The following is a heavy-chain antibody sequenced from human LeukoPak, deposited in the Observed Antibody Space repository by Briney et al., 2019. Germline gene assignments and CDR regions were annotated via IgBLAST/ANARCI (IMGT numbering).Heavy chain of an antibody. D-gene: IGHD1-26*01. V-gene: IGHV3-30*18. Sequence: GGSLRLSCAASGFTFRTYGMHWVRQAPGKGLEWVAVISYDGSHEFYADSVEGRFTISRDNSKNTLYLQMNSLRTEDTAVYFCAKSVSIVGATFDAFDIWGQGTMVPVSS. CDR1: GFTFRTYG. J-gene: IGHJ3*02. CDR3: AKSVSIVGATFDAFDI. CDR2: ISYDGSHE.